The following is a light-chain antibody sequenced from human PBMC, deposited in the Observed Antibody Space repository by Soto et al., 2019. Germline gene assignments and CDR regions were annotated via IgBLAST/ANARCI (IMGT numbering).Light chain of an antibody. V-gene: IGKV3-15*01. J-gene: IGKJ1*01. CDR2: GAS. CDR1: QSVRSN. CDR3: QQYDGWPGT. Sequence: EIVMTQSPATLSVSPGERATLSCRASQSVRSNLAWYQQTPGQTSRLLIYGASTRATGIPARFSGSGSGTEFTLTISSLQSEDFAVYDCQQYDGWPGTFGHGTKVEIK.